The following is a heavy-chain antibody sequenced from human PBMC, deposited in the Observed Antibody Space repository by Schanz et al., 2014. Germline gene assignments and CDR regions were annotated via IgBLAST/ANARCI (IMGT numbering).Heavy chain of an antibody. J-gene: IGHJ4*02. Sequence: EIQLVESGGGLIQPGGSLRLSCATSGFTFSTYAMSWVRQAPGKGLEWVSRIQSDGSITTYADSVKGRFAISRDNAKNTLYLQMNSLRAEDTAVYYCAKGQLLSYYFDYWGQGTLVTVSS. D-gene: IGHD2-21*01. CDR1: GFTFSTYA. CDR2: IQSDGSIT. CDR3: AKGQLLSYYFDY. V-gene: IGHV3-23*03.